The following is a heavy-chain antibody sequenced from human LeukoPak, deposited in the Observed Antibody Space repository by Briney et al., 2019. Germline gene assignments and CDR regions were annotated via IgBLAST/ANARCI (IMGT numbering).Heavy chain of an antibody. CDR3: ASGLATDF. V-gene: IGHV3-23*01. J-gene: IGHJ4*02. D-gene: IGHD5-12*01. CDR2: NSGSGGDT. Sequence: PGGSLRLSCEASGFTFSNFPMTWVRRAPGKGLESFSSNSGSGGDTYYTDSVKGRFTISRDNSKNTLYLQMNSLRAEDTAVYYCASGLATDFWGQGTLVTVSS. CDR1: GFTFSNFP.